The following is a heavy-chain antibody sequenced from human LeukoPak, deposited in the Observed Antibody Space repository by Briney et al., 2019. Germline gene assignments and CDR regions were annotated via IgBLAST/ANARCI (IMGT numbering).Heavy chain of an antibody. V-gene: IGHV3-33*01. CDR2: IWYDGSNK. D-gene: IGHD4-17*01. J-gene: IGHJ6*02. Sequence: PGRSLRLSCAASGFTFSSYGMHWVRRAPGKGLEWVAVIWYDGSNKYYADSVKGRFTISRDNSKNTLYLQMNSLRAEDTAVYYCARGVFSDYGDRYYGMDVWGQGTTVTVSS. CDR1: GFTFSSYG. CDR3: ARGVFSDYGDRYYGMDV.